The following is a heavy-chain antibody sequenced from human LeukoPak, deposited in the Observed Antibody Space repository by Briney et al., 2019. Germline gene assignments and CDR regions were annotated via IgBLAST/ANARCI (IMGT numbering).Heavy chain of an antibody. Sequence: GGSLRLSCAASGFTFDDYAMHWVRQAPRKGLEWVSGISWNSGSIGYADSVKGRFTISRDNAKNSLYLQMNSLRAEDTALYYCAKDIGYCSSTSCYANYYYYYGMDVWGQGTTVTVSS. CDR3: AKDIGYCSSTSCYANYYYYYGMDV. CDR2: ISWNSGSI. D-gene: IGHD2-2*01. V-gene: IGHV3-9*01. CDR1: GFTFDDYA. J-gene: IGHJ6*02.